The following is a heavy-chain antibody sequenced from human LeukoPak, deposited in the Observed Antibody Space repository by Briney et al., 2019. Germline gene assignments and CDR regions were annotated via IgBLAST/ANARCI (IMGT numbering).Heavy chain of an antibody. CDR1: GGSISSSSYY. CDR2: IYYSGCT. V-gene: IGHV4-39*01. J-gene: IGHJ4*02. D-gene: IGHD4-17*01. Sequence: PSVTLSLTCTVSGGSISSSSYYWGWIRQPPGKGLEWIGSIYYSGCTYYNPSLKSRVTISVDTSKNQFSLKLSSVTAADTAVYYCARLGRDGTTVTTFDYWGQGTLVTVSS. CDR3: ARLGRDGTTVTTFDY.